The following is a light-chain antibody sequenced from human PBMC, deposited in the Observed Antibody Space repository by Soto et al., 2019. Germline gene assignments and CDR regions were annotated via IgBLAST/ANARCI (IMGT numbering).Light chain of an antibody. CDR1: QSVSSN. CDR2: GAS. J-gene: IGKJ5*01. CDR3: QQYNNWPPIT. Sequence: EIVMTQSPATLSVSPGERATLACRASQSVSSNVAWYQQKPGQAPSLLIYGASTRATGIPARFSGSGSGTEFTLTISSLQSEDFAVYYCQQYNNWPPITFGQGTRLEIK. V-gene: IGKV3-15*01.